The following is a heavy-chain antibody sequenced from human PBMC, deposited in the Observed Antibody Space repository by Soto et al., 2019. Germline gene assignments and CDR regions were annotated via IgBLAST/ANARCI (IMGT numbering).Heavy chain of an antibody. CDR2: ISRYGDIT. CDR3: AKDRYLDHDSRGYLFDN. Sequence: GGPLILSCAASGFTFNIYAMTWVRQAPGKGLEWVSAISRYGDITYYADSVEGRFSISRDNSKNTLYLQMNSLRAEDTAVYYCAKDRYLDHDSRGYLFDNWGQGTLVTVSS. CDR1: GFTFNIYA. V-gene: IGHV3-23*01. J-gene: IGHJ4*02. D-gene: IGHD3-22*01.